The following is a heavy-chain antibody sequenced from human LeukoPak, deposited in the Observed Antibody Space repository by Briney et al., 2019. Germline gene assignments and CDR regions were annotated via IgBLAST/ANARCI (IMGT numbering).Heavy chain of an antibody. J-gene: IGHJ5*02. CDR1: GFTFSSYG. V-gene: IGHV3-23*01. CDR2: ISGSGGST. CDR3: ARGPPRSASYYLGLFDP. Sequence: PGGSLRLSCAASGFTFSSYGMHWVRQAPGKGLEWVSAISGSGGSTYYADSVKGRFTISRDNSKNTLYLQMHSLRVEDTAVYYCARGPPRSASYYLGLFDPWGPGTLVTVSS. D-gene: IGHD3-10*01.